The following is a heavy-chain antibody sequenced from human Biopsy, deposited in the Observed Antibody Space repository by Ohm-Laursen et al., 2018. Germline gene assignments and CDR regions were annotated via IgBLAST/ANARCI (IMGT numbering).Heavy chain of an antibody. J-gene: IGHJ3*01. D-gene: IGHD2/OR15-2a*01. V-gene: IGHV1-69*13. CDR3: VGGQRGPPIGVTVPGDAFDL. Sequence: SVKVSCKSSGVTFETYAFGWVRQAPGQGLEWMGGRIPYFNTIYYARNFQDRAVITADRSARTTDMQLSGLRPDDTAVYYCVGGQRGPPIGVTVPGDAFDLWGPGTMVTVSP. CDR1: GVTFETYA. CDR2: RIPYFNTI.